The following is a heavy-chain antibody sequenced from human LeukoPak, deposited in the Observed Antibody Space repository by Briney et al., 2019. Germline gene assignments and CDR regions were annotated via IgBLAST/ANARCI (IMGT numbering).Heavy chain of an antibody. CDR1: GYTFTGHY. Sequence: GASVKVSCKASGYTFTGHYMHWVRQAPGQGLEWMGWINPNSGGTNYAQKFQGRVTMTRDTSISTAYMELSRLRSDDTAVYYCARGPRVLWFGELSYYGMDVWGQGTTVTVSS. J-gene: IGHJ6*02. CDR2: INPNSGGT. V-gene: IGHV1-2*02. CDR3: ARGPRVLWFGELSYYGMDV. D-gene: IGHD3-10*01.